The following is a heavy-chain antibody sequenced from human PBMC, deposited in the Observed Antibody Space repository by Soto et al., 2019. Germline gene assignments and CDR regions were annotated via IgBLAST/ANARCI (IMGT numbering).Heavy chain of an antibody. V-gene: IGHV2-5*08. CDR3: AHGDTAMGSPVAY. J-gene: IGHJ4*02. Sequence: QTLSLTYTVSGGSISSYDWSWIRQPPGKALEWLALIYWDDDKRYSPSLKSRLTITKDTSKNQVVLTMTNMDPVDTATYYCAHGDTAMGSPVAYWGQGTLVTVSS. D-gene: IGHD5-18*01. CDR2: IYWDDDK. CDR1: GGSISSYDW.